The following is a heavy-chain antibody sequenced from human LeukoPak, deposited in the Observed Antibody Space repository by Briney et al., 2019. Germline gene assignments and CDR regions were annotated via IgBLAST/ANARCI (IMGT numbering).Heavy chain of an antibody. CDR2: IHYSGST. V-gene: IGHV4-59*01. J-gene: IGHJ4*02. D-gene: IGHD3-10*01. Sequence: PSETLSPTCTVSGDSINGYYWSWIRQPPGKELEWIGYIHYSGSTNYNPSFKSRVTISVDTSKNQFSLKLSSLTAADTAVYYRARLRAGVGEFSLDYWGQGTLVTVSS. CDR3: ARLRAGVGEFSLDY. CDR1: GDSINGYY.